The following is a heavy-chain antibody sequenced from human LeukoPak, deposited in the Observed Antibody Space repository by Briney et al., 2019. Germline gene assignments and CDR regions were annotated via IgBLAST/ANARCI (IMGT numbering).Heavy chain of an antibody. Sequence: KVSCKASGGTFSSYAISWVRQAPGQGLEWMGGIIPIFGTANYAQKFQGRVTITADKSTSTAYMELSSLRSEDTAVYYCARSKSYDSSGYYYGYGLDYWGQGTLVTVSS. J-gene: IGHJ4*02. CDR3: ARSKSYDSSGYYYGYGLDY. CDR1: GGTFSSYA. D-gene: IGHD3-22*01. CDR2: IIPIFGTA. V-gene: IGHV1-69*06.